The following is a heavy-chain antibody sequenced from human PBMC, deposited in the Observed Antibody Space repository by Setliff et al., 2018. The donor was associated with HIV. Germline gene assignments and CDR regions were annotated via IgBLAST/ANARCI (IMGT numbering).Heavy chain of an antibody. D-gene: IGHD3-22*01. CDR3: ARARHSFDISGYYYVY. CDR1: GFTFSSYA. CDR2: ISVDGTTE. Sequence: PGGSLRLSCAASGFTFSSYAMHWVRQAPGKGLEWVAVISVDGTTEYYADSVQGRFTVSRDNSKNTLYLHMNSLRTEDTAVYFCARARHSFDISGYYYVYWGQGTLVTVSS. V-gene: IGHV3-30*07. J-gene: IGHJ4*02.